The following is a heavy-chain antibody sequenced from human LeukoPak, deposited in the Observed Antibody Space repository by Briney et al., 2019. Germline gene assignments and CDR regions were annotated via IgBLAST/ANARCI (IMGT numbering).Heavy chain of an antibody. CDR1: GGSISSSSYY. Sequence: PSETLSLTCTVSGGSISSSSYYWGWTRQPPGKGLEWIGSIYYSGSTYYNPSLKSRVTISVDTSKNQFSLKLSSVTAADTAVYYCARHRSSSYNYYYYMDVWGKGTTVTVSS. CDR2: IYYSGST. V-gene: IGHV4-39*07. D-gene: IGHD6-13*01. CDR3: ARHRSSSYNYYYYMDV. J-gene: IGHJ6*03.